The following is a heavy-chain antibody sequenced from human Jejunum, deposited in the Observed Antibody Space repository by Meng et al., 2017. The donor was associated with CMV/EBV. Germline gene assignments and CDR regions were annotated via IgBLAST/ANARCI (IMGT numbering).Heavy chain of an antibody. V-gene: IGHV4-39*07. CDR2: IYYDGDT. D-gene: IGHD1-26*01. Sequence: VSGVSLSSAVYSWGWIRQPPGQGLEWIGNIYYDGDTYYNPSFRSRVTTSEDMSKNQFSLMLSSVTAADTAVYYCARTRLMRSYCDYWGQGTLVTVSS. CDR3: ARTRLMRSYCDY. J-gene: IGHJ4*02. CDR1: GVSLSSAVYS.